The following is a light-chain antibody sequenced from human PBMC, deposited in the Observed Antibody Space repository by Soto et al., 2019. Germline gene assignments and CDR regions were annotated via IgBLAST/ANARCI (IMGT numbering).Light chain of an antibody. J-gene: IGKJ1*01. CDR2: DAS. V-gene: IGKV1-5*01. CDR1: QSISSW. CDR3: QQYNSYSKT. Sequence: IQMAQSPSTLSASVGDRVTITCRASQSISSWLAWYQQKPGKAPKLLIFDASSLESGVPSRFSGSGSGTEFILTISSLQPDDFATYYCQQYNSYSKTFGQGTKVDIK.